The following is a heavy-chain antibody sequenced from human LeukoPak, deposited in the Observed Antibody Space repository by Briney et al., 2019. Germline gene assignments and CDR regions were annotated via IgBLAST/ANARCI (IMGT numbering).Heavy chain of an antibody. CDR1: GFPFNRYS. CDR2: INSDGIYI. J-gene: IGHJ4*02. CDR3: AKDQGVPYYFDY. V-gene: IGHV3-21*04. Sequence: GGSLRLSCAASGFPFNRYSMNWVRQAPGKGLEWVSSINSDGIYIYYADSMRGRFTVSRDNSKNTLYLQMNSLRAEDTAVYYCAKDQGVPYYFDYWGQGTLVTVSS.